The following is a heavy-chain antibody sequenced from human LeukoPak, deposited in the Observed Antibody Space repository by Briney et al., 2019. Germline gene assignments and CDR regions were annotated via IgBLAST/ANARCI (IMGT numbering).Heavy chain of an antibody. CDR2: MYSGGST. Sequence: PGGSLRLSCAASGFTVSSYYMTWVRQAPGKGLEWVSVMYSGGSTYYADSVKGRVAISRDNSQNTVFLQMNSLRAEDTAVYYCARDRTTAQGYYYGMDVWGQGTTVTVSS. J-gene: IGHJ6*02. CDR3: ARDRTTAQGYYYGMDV. CDR1: GFTVSSYY. D-gene: IGHD4-17*01. V-gene: IGHV3-66*01.